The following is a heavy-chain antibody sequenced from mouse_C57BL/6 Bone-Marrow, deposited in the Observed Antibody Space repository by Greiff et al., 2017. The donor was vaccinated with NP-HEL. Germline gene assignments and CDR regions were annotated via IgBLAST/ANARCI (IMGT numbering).Heavy chain of an antibody. CDR2: IDPSDSYT. CDR1: GYTFTSYW. Sequence: QVQLQQPGAELVMPGASVKLSCKASGYTFTSYWMHWVKQRPGQGLEWIGEIDPSDSYTNYNQKFKGKSTLTVDKSSSTAYMQLSSLTSEDSAVYYCARKEDFLRDYFDYWGQGTTLTVSS. CDR3: ARKEDFLRDYFDY. V-gene: IGHV1-69*01. J-gene: IGHJ2*01. D-gene: IGHD1-1*01.